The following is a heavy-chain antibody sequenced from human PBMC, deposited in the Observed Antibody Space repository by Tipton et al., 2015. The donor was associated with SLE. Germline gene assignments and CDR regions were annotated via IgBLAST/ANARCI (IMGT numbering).Heavy chain of an antibody. J-gene: IGHJ6*03. CDR3: ARAPGLDRDYYYYYYMDV. CDR1: GGSFSGYY. D-gene: IGHD3/OR15-3a*01. Sequence: TLSLTCAVYGGSFSGYYWSWIRQPPGKGLEWIGEINHSGDANYNPSLKSRVTISVDTSKNQFSLKLSSVTAADTAVYYCARAPGLDRDYYYYYYMDVWGKGTTVTVSS. V-gene: IGHV4-34*01. CDR2: INHSGDA.